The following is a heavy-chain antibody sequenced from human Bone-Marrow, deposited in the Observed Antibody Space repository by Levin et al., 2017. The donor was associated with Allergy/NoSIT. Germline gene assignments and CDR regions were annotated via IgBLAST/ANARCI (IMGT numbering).Heavy chain of an antibody. D-gene: IGHD3-10*01. Sequence: ASVKVSCKASGGTFSSYAISWVRQAPGQGLEWMGGIIPIFGTANYAQKFQGRVTITADESTSTAYMELSSLRSEDTAVYYCARAVFGPNWFDPWGQGTLVTVSS. J-gene: IGHJ5*02. CDR1: GGTFSSYA. CDR3: ARAVFGPNWFDP. CDR2: IIPIFGTA. V-gene: IGHV1-69*13.